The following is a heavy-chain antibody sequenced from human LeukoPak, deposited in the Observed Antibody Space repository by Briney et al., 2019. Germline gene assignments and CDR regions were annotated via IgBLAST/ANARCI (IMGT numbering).Heavy chain of an antibody. CDR3: AKANCGSECFYIMDV. Sequence: GGSLRLSCAAYGFTSSNFAMNWVRQAPGKGLVCVSSISGSTGRTYYADSVKGRFTISRDDSKNTVYLEMNNLRAEDTALYFCAKANCGSECFYIMDVWGQGTMVTVSS. CDR2: ISGSTGRT. V-gene: IGHV3-23*01. CDR1: GFTSSNFA. D-gene: IGHD3-16*01. J-gene: IGHJ6*02.